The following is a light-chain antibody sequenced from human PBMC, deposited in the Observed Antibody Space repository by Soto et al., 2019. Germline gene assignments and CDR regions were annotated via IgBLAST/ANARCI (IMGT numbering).Light chain of an antibody. CDR1: SSDVGAYDY. J-gene: IGLJ3*02. CDR2: GVT. CDR3: SSYTSSNSLV. V-gene: IGLV2-14*01. Sequence: QSVLTQPASVSGSPGQSITISCTGTSSDVGAYDYVSWYQQHPGKAPKLLIYGVTSRPSGVSERFSGSKSGNSASLTISGLQAEDEAYYHCSSYTSSNSLVFGGGTKLTVL.